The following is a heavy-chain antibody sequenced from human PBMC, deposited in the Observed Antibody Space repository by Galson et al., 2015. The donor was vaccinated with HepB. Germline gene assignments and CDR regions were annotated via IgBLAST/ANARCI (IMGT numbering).Heavy chain of an antibody. V-gene: IGHV1-24*01. Sequence: SVKVSCKVSGYTLTELSMHWVRQAPGKGLEWMGGFDPEDGETIYAQKFQGRVTMTEDTSTDTAYMELSSLRSEDTAVYYCATVPGITGTTDYYYGMDVWGQGATVTVSS. CDR2: FDPEDGET. CDR3: ATVPGITGTTDYYYGMDV. J-gene: IGHJ6*02. D-gene: IGHD1-7*01. CDR1: GYTLTELS.